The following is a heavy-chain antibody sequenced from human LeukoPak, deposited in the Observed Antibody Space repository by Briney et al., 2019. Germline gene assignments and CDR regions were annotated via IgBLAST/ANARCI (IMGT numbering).Heavy chain of an antibody. CDR2: IKEDGSEK. J-gene: IGHJ4*02. CDR3: ARGGSDVTVGY. D-gene: IGHD1-26*01. CDR1: GFTFSTYR. V-gene: IGHV3-7*01. Sequence: GGSLRLSCAASGFTFSTYRMSWVRQAPGKGLEWVANIKEDGSEKHYVDSVRGRFTISRDNAKNSLYLQMNRLRAEDTAIYYCARGGSDVTVGYWGQGTLVTVSS.